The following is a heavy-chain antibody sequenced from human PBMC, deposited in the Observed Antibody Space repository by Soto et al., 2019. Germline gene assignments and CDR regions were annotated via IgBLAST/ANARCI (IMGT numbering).Heavy chain of an antibody. CDR2: ISWNSGSI. Sequence: EVQLVESGGGLVQPGRSLRLSCAASGFTFDDYAMRWVRQAPGKGLEWVSGISWNSGSIGYADSVKGRFTISRDNAKKSLYLQMNSLRAEDTALYYCAKGSLVRGVITRGAFDIWGQWTMVTVSS. CDR1: GFTFDDYA. CDR3: AKGSLVRGVITRGAFDI. J-gene: IGHJ3*02. V-gene: IGHV3-9*01. D-gene: IGHD3-10*01.